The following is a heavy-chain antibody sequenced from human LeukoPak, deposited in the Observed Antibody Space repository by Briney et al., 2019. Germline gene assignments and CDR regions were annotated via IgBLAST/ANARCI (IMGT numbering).Heavy chain of an antibody. J-gene: IGHJ6*03. CDR3: ARSPRIQLLFYYYYMDV. CDR2: INHSGST. V-gene: IGHV4-34*01. Sequence: SETLSLTCAVYGGSFSGYYWSWIRQPPGKGLEWIGEINHSGSTNYNPSLKSRVTISVDTSKNQFSLKLSSVTAADTAVYYCARSPRIQLLFYYYYMDVWGKGTTVTVSS. CDR1: GGSFSGYY. D-gene: IGHD5-18*01.